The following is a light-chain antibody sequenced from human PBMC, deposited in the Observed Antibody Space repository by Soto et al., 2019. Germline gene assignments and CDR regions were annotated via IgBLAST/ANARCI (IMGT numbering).Light chain of an antibody. Sequence: EIVLTQSPGTLSLSPGERATLSCRASQSVPDNSLACYQQRPGQTPRLLISAASNRAAAIPDRFRGSGSGTDFTLTINTLEPEDSAVYYCQQYGSAPWTFGPGTKVEIK. V-gene: IGKV3-20*01. CDR1: QSVPDNS. CDR2: AAS. J-gene: IGKJ1*01. CDR3: QQYGSAPWT.